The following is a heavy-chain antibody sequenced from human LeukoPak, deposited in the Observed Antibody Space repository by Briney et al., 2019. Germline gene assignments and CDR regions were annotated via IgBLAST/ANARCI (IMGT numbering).Heavy chain of an antibody. CDR1: GGSISSYY. Sequence: SETLSLTCTLSGGSISSYYGSWIRQPPGKGLEWVGYIYYSGSTNYNPSLKSRVTISVDTSKNQFSLKLSSVTAADTAVYYCAGVAPQDYYFDYWGQGTLVTVSS. CDR2: IYYSGST. D-gene: IGHD2-15*01. CDR3: AGVAPQDYYFDY. V-gene: IGHV4-59*01. J-gene: IGHJ4*02.